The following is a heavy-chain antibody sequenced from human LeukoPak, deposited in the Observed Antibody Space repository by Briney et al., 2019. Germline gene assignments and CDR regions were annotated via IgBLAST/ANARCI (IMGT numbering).Heavy chain of an antibody. CDR3: ARAQHSSGYYGRFFDI. V-gene: IGHV3-11*04. J-gene: IGHJ3*02. Sequence: LSLTCTVSGGSISSSSYYWGWIRQPPGKGLEWVSYISSSGSTIYYADSVKGRFTISRDNAKNSLYLQMNSLRAEDTAVYYCARAQHSSGYYGRFFDIWGQGTMVTVSS. D-gene: IGHD3-22*01. CDR2: ISSSGSTI. CDR1: GGSISSSSYY.